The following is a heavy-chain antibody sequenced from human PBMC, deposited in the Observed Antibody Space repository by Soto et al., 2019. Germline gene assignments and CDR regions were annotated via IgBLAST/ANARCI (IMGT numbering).Heavy chain of an antibody. Sequence: GGSLRLSCAASGFTFSSYAMSWVRQAPGKGLEWVSAISGSGGSTYCADSVKGRFTISRDNSKNTLYLQMSSLRAEDMVVYYCARRARPDFYYMDVWGKGTTVTVSS. D-gene: IGHD6-6*01. CDR2: ISGSGGST. J-gene: IGHJ6*03. CDR3: ARRARPDFYYMDV. V-gene: IGHV3-23*01. CDR1: GFTFSSYA.